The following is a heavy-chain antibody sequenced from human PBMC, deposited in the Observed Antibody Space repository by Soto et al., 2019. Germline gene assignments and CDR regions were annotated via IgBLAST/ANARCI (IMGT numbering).Heavy chain of an antibody. D-gene: IGHD3-10*02. CDR2: ITIRTGNV. J-gene: IGHJ4*01. V-gene: IGHV3-48*02. Sequence: GGSLRLSSAASGFTFSSYTMNWVRQAPGKGLEWLAYITIRTGNVLYADSVRGRFTISADNAENSVILQMNSLRDEDSAVYFCVRDRDLYRDMFHADLWGQGTLVTVSS. CDR3: VRDRDLYRDMFHADL. CDR1: GFTFSSYT.